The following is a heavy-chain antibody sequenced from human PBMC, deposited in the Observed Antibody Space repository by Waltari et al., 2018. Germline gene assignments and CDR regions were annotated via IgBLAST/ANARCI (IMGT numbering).Heavy chain of an antibody. V-gene: IGHV1-69*04. CDR2: IPPIRSVT. J-gene: IGHJ2*01. CDR1: RGTFIKYA. D-gene: IGHD3-22*01. CDR3: ARDLNYYDTSVSPNWYLDL. Sequence: QVQLVQSGAEVKNTGSSVKVSCMASRGTFIKYAFNWVRQAPGQGLEWMGRIPPIRSVTSYAPNFQGRLTITAAKSSTTAYMELTYLRSEDTAVYYCARDLNYYDTSVSPNWYLDLWGRGTLVTVPS.